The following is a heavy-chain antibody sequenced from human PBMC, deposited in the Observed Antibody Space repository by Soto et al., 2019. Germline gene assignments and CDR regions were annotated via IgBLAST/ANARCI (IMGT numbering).Heavy chain of an antibody. D-gene: IGHD5-12*01. CDR1: GFTFSSYG. CDR2: IWYDGSNK. CDR3: ARWSGYDYYYFQY. Sequence: LRLSFAASGFTFSSYGMHWVRQAPGKWLEWVAVIWYDGSNKYYADSVKGRFTISRDNSKNTLYLQMNSLRAEDTAVYYCARWSGYDYYYFQYWGQATLVTVSS. V-gene: IGHV3-33*01. J-gene: IGHJ4*02.